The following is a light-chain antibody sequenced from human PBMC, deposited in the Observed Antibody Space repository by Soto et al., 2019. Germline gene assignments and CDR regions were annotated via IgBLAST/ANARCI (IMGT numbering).Light chain of an antibody. CDR1: QSVGSK. CDR3: QQYSNWPPYT. CDR2: GAS. J-gene: IGKJ2*01. Sequence: EIVMTQSPATLSVSPGERVTLSCRASQSVGSKLAWYQQKPGQAPRLLIYGASARATGLPARFSGSGSGTEFTLTISRLKSEDFAVYYCQQYSNWPPYTFGQGTKLEIK. V-gene: IGKV3-15*01.